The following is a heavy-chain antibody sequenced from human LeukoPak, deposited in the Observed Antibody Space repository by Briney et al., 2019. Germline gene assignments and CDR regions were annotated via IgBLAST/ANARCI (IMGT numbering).Heavy chain of an antibody. CDR2: IYPGDSDT. D-gene: IGHD6-6*01. CDR3: ATSIAARSWFDP. V-gene: IGHV5-51*01. J-gene: IGHJ5*02. Sequence: GESLKISCKGSGYSFTIYWIGWVRQMPGKGLEWVGIIYPGDSDTRYSPSFQGQVTISVDKSISTAYLQWSSLKASDTAMYYCATSIAARSWFDPWGQGTLVTVSS. CDR1: GYSFTIYW.